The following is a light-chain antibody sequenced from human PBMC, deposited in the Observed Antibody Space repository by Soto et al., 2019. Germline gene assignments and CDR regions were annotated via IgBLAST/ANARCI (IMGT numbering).Light chain of an antibody. CDR3: QQHSNWPPEIT. J-gene: IGKJ5*01. Sequence: EIVLTQSPATLSLSPGERATLSCRASQSISIYLAWYQQKPGQAPRLLIYDASNRATGIPARFSGSGSGTDFTLTISSLEPEDFAVYYCQQHSNWPPEITFGQGTRLEIK. CDR2: DAS. V-gene: IGKV3-11*01. CDR1: QSISIY.